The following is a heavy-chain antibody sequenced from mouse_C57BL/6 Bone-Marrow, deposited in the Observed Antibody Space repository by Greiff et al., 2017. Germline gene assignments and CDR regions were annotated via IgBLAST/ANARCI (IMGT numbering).Heavy chain of an antibody. D-gene: IGHD2-3*01. Sequence: VQLQPSGAELARPGASVKLSCKASGYTFTSYGISWVKQRTGQGLEWIGEIYPRSGTTYYNAQFQGKATLTADKSSSTAYMELRSLTSEDSAVYFCARGGWLLRGGYYFDYWGQGTTLTVSS. J-gene: IGHJ2*01. V-gene: IGHV1-81*01. CDR3: ARGGWLLRGGYYFDY. CDR2: IYPRSGTT. CDR1: GYTFTSYG.